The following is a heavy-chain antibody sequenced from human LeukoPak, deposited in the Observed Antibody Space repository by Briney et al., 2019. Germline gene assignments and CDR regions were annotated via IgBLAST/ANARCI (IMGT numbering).Heavy chain of an antibody. Sequence: SGGSLRLSCAAAGFTFSKFAMSWVRQAPGKGLEWVSLISTSGTPHYADSVKGRFTISRDNSKNTLYLQINSLRAEDTAVYYCAKDLDSSGWYESPGNYWGQGTLVTVSS. CDR3: AKDLDSSGWYESPGNY. D-gene: IGHD6-19*01. J-gene: IGHJ4*02. CDR1: GFTFSKFA. CDR2: ISTSGTP. V-gene: IGHV3-23*01.